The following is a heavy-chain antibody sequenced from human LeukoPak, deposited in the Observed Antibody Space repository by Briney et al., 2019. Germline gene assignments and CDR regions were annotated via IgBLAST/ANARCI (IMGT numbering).Heavy chain of an antibody. D-gene: IGHD2-2*01. V-gene: IGHV3-23*01. CDR1: GFTFSSYA. Sequence: GGSLRLSCAASGFTFSSYAMSWVRQAPGKGLEWVSAISGSGGSTYYADSVKGRFTISSDNSKNTLYLQMNSLRAEDTAVYYCAKDAPVNIVVVPAANSWGQGTLVTVSS. J-gene: IGHJ4*02. CDR2: ISGSGGST. CDR3: AKDAPVNIVVVPAANS.